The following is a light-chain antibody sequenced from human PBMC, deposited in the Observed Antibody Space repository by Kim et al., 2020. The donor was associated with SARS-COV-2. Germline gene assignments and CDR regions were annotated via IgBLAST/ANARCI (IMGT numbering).Light chain of an antibody. Sequence: GQRVTISCSGSSSNIGSNYVYWYQQLPGTAPKLLIYRNNQRPSGGPDRFSGSKSGTSASLAISGLRSEDEADYFCAAWDDSLSGHLFGGGTQLTVL. CDR3: AAWDDSLSGHL. V-gene: IGLV1-47*01. J-gene: IGLJ2*01. CDR1: SSNIGSNY. CDR2: RNN.